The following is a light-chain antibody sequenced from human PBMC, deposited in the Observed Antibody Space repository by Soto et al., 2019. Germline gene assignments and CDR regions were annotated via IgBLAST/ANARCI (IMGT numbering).Light chain of an antibody. CDR3: SSYAGSNLWV. CDR2: EVS. V-gene: IGLV2-8*01. Sequence: QSALTQSPSASGSPGQSVTISCTGTSSDVGNYKHVSWYQQHPGKAPKLMIYEVSKRPSGVPDRFSGSKSGNTDSLTVSGLQVEDEADYYCSSYAGSNLWVFGGGTKLTVL. J-gene: IGLJ3*02. CDR1: SSDVGNYKH.